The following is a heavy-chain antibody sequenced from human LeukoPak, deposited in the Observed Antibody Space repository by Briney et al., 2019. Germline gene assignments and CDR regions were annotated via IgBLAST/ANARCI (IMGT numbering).Heavy chain of an antibody. D-gene: IGHD4-17*01. J-gene: IGHJ4*02. CDR1: GYSISSGYY. CDR2: IYHSGST. CDR3: ARLSRGGGDYGY. Sequence: SETLSLTCAVSGYSISSGYYWGWIRQPPGQGLEWIRSIYHSGSTYYNPSLKSRVTISVDTSKNQFSLKLSSVTAADTAVYYCARLSRGGGDYGYWGQGTLVTVSS. V-gene: IGHV4-38-2*01.